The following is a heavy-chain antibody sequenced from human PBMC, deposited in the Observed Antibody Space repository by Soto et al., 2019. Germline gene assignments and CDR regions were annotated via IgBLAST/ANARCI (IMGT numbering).Heavy chain of an antibody. V-gene: IGHV2-5*02. CDR1: GFSLSTSGVG. D-gene: IGHD2-21*02. J-gene: IGHJ6*02. CDR2: IYWDDDK. CDR3: IQSRCGGDCLQSSASHYYYGMDV. Sequence: QITLKESGPTLVKPTQTLTLTCTFSGFSLSTSGVGVGWIRQPPGKALEWLALIYWDDDKRYSPSLRSRLTTSKDTSKNQVVLTMTTMDPVDTATYYCIQSRCGGDCLQSSASHYYYGMDVWGQGTTVTVSS.